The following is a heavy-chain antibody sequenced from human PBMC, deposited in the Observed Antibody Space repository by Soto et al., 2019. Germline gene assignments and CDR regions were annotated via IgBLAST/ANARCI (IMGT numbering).Heavy chain of an antibody. J-gene: IGHJ6*02. CDR1: GGSFSDYY. D-gene: IGHD3-22*01. CDR3: ARGPWYSGTSSYWVTKYYYGLDV. V-gene: IGHV4-34*01. CDR2: INQSAST. Sequence: QVQLQQWGAGLLKPSETLSLTCVVYGGSFSDYYWSWIRQPPGKGLEWIGEINQSASTNYNPSLKSRVTISVHTSQNHFSLKMSSMTAADTAVYYWARGPWYSGTSSYWVTKYYYGLDVWGQEGTVAVS.